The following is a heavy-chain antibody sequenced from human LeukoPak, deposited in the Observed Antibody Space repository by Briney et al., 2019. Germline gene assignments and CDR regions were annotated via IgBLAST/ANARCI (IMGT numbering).Heavy chain of an antibody. CDR2: ISSSSTI. Sequence: GGSLRLSCAASGFTFSSYSMNWVRQAPGKGLEWISYISSSSTIFYADSVKGRFTISRDNAKNSLYLQMNSLRAEDTAVYYCARDRGYCSSTSCGMGYWGQGTLVTVSS. D-gene: IGHD2-2*01. CDR3: ARDRGYCSSTSCGMGY. V-gene: IGHV3-48*01. CDR1: GFTFSSYS. J-gene: IGHJ4*02.